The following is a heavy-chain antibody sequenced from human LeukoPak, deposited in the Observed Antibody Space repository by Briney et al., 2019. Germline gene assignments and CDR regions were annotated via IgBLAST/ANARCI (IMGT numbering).Heavy chain of an antibody. CDR2: IYTSGST. CDR3: ARGMASYYYYGMDV. D-gene: IGHD2-8*01. Sequence: SETLSLTCTVPGGSISSYYWSWIRHPAGKGLEWIGRIYTSGSTNYNPSLKSRVTMSVDTSKNQFSLKLSSVTAADTAVYYCARGMASYYYYGMDVWGQGTTVTVSS. V-gene: IGHV4-4*07. J-gene: IGHJ6*02. CDR1: GGSISSYY.